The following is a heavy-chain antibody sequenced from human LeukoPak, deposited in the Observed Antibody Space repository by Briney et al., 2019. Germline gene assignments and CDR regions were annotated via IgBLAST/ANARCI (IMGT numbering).Heavy chain of an antibody. CDR3: ASSFRGGGLFDY. D-gene: IGHD3-16*01. CDR1: GGSFSGYY. J-gene: IGHJ4*02. V-gene: IGHV4-34*01. Sequence: SETLSLTCAVYGGSFSGYYWSWIRQPPGKGLEWIGEINHSGSTNYNPSLKSRVTISVDTSKNQFSLKLSSVTAADTAVYYCASSFRGGGLFDYWGQGTLVTVSS. CDR2: INHSGST.